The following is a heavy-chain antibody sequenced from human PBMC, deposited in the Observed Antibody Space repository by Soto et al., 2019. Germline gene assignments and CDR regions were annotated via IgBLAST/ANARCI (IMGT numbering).Heavy chain of an antibody. CDR2: INHSGST. D-gene: IGHD2-2*01. CDR3: ARDIVVVGYYMDV. J-gene: IGHJ6*03. Sequence: SETLSLTCAVYGGSFSGYYWSWIRQPPGKGLEWIGEINHSGSTNYNPSLKSRVTISVDTSKNQFSLKLSSVTAADTAVYYCARDIVVVGYYMDVWGKGTTVTVSS. CDR1: GGSFSGYY. V-gene: IGHV4-34*01.